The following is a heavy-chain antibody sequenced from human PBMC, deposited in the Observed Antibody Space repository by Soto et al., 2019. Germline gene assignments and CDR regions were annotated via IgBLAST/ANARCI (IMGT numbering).Heavy chain of an antibody. J-gene: IGHJ3*01. V-gene: IGHV3-15*07. CDR1: GFNFKNAW. CDR2: IKSKTDGGTT. CDR3: TTDSLLDYGGNSIRSGLA. D-gene: IGHD4-17*01. Sequence: PGGSLRLSCAASGFNFKNAWMNWVRQAPGKGLEWVGRIKSKTDGGTTDYAAPVKGRFTISRDDSKNTLYLQMNSLKTEDTAVYYCTTDSLLDYGGNSIRSGLAWGQGTMVTVSS.